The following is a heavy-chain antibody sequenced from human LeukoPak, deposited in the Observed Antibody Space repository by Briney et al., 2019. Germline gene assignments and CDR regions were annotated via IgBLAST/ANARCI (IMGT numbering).Heavy chain of an antibody. Sequence: SETLSLTCTVSAGSISNYYWNWIRQPPGKGLEWIGYISYSGSTAYNPSLKSRVTISIGTSRSQFSLELSSATAADTAVYYCTRQLNHYDSGTYYNADWFEPWGQGTLVTVSS. D-gene: IGHD3-10*01. J-gene: IGHJ5*02. CDR3: TRQLNHYDSGTYYNADWFEP. V-gene: IGHV4-59*08. CDR1: AGSISNYY. CDR2: ISYSGST.